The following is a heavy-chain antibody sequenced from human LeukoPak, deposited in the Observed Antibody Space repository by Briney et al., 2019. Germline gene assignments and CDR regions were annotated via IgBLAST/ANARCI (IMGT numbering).Heavy chain of an antibody. CDR1: GFTFSNYW. CDR3: ARQSGSNALGAFDI. J-gene: IGHJ3*02. D-gene: IGHD1-26*01. Sequence: GGSLRLSCAASGFTFSNYWMHWVRQAPGKGLVWVSRINTDGSGTSYADSVKGRFTISRDNAKNSLYLQMNSLRAEDTAVYYCARQSGSNALGAFDIWGQGTMVTVSS. V-gene: IGHV3-74*01. CDR2: INTDGSGT.